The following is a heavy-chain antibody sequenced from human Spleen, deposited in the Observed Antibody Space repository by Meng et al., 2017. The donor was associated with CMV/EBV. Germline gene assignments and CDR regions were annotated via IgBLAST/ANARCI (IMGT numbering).Heavy chain of an antibody. CDR1: GFTFSIYA. Sequence: GGSLRLSCAASGFTFSIYAMRWVRQAPGKGLECVSTIFGGDSDTFYADSVKGRFTISRDNSKNTLYLQMTSLRPEDTAVYYCAREEVPTFRSLTDYWGRGTLVTVSS. CDR2: IFGGDSDT. D-gene: IGHD3-16*01. V-gene: IGHV3-23*03. CDR3: AREEVPTFRSLTDY. J-gene: IGHJ4*02.